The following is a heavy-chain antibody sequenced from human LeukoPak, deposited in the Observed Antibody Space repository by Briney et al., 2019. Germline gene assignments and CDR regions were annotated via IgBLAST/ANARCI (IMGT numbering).Heavy chain of an antibody. J-gene: IGHJ3*02. D-gene: IGHD3-9*01. Sequence: GASVKVSCKASGYTFTSYAMNWVRQAPGQGLEWMGWINTNTGNPTYAQGFTGRFVFSLDTSVSTAYLQISSLKAEDTAVYYCARAYLLTGYFPDAFDIWGQGTMVTVSS. CDR2: INTNTGNP. CDR3: ARAYLLTGYFPDAFDI. V-gene: IGHV7-4-1*02. CDR1: GYTFTSYA.